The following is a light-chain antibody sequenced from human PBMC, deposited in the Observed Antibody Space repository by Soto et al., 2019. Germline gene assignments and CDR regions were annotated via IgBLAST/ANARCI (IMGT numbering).Light chain of an antibody. CDR1: QSVSSSY. V-gene: IGKV3-20*01. CDR3: QQYGSSPWT. Sequence: EIVLTQSPGTLSLSPGERATLSCRASQSVSSSYLGWYQQKPGQAPRLLISGTSSRATGIPDRFSGSGSGTDFTLTISRLEPEDFAVYYCQQYGSSPWTFGQGTKVETK. J-gene: IGKJ1*01. CDR2: GTS.